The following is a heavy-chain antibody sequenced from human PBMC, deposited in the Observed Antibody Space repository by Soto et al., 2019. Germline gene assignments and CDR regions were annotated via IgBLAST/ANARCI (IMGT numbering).Heavy chain of an antibody. CDR3: TRRYNWNDNYFGP. Sequence: GTLSGTSAYLCGCSIVQSYYWTLIRQPPGKGLEWIGSAYYSGTTYFTPSLKSRATISVDTSKNQFSLRLTTVTAADTAIYYCTRRYNWNDNYFGPWRPG. J-gene: IGHJ5*02. V-gene: IGHV4-39*01. CDR2: AYYSGTT. CDR1: CGCSIVQSYY. D-gene: IGHD1-20*01.